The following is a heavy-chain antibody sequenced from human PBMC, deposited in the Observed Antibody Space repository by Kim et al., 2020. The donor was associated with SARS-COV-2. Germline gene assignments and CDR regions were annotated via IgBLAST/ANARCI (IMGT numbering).Heavy chain of an antibody. J-gene: IGHJ1*01. D-gene: IGHD3-10*01. CDR2: SDWNGEGW. Sequence: ASVPVSCPACGSRFPAYYLLWVRPAPGPGLEWMAGSDWNGEGWDVVQKVDVRVTMTRDTPISVAYMDLRRLTSDDTAVYYCARGPYSSGSGSYLLEHWGQ. V-gene: IGHV1-2*02. CDR1: GSRFPAYY. CDR3: ARGPYSSGSGSYLLEH.